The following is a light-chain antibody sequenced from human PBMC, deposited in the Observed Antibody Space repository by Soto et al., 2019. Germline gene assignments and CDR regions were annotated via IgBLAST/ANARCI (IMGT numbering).Light chain of an antibody. V-gene: IGLV2-14*03. CDR2: VVS. CDR1: SSDIGSYDH. Sequence: QSALTQPSGGSVSRSQSSTISCSGSSSDIGSYDHVTWYKQFPGKRPKLITHVVSDRPSGVSHPFSGSKSAISASLTISGLPTEEEVDYYCISYPDRPSYLFGTGTKVTVL. J-gene: IGLJ1*01. CDR3: ISYPDRPSYL.